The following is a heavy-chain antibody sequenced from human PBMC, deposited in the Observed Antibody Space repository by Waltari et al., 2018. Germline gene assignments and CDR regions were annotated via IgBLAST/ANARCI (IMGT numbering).Heavy chain of an antibody. CDR1: GFSLSTTGVG. V-gene: IGHV2-5*02. CDR3: AHSGARARGDYFQH. CDR2: IYWDDDK. D-gene: IGHD6-6*01. J-gene: IGHJ4*02. Sequence: QITLKESGPTLVKPTQTLTLTCTFSGFSLSTTGVGVGWIRQPPGKALEWPALIYWDDDKRYSPSLKSRLTITKDTSKNQVVLTMTNMDPVDTATYYCAHSGARARGDYFQHWGQGTLVTVSS.